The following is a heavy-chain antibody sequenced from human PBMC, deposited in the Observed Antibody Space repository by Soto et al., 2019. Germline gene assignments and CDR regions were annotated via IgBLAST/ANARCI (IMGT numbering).Heavy chain of an antibody. CDR2: ISGSGGST. CDR3: ARDRRRGYDIDY. CDR1: GFTFSSYA. V-gene: IGHV3-23*01. Sequence: GGSLRLSCAASGFTFSSYAMSWVRQAPGKGLEWVSAISGSGGSTYYADSVKGRFTISRDNSKNTLYLQMNSLRAEDTAVYYCARDRRRGYDIDYWGQGTLVTVSS. D-gene: IGHD5-12*01. J-gene: IGHJ4*02.